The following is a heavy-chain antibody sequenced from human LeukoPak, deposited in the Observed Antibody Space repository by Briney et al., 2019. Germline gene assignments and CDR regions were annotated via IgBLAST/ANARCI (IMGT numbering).Heavy chain of an antibody. V-gene: IGHV3-53*01. J-gene: IGHJ4*02. CDR3: ARERTEWCSGGSCYSYFDY. CDR2: IYSGGST. D-gene: IGHD2-15*01. CDR1: GFTVSSNY. Sequence: GGSLRLSCAASGFTVSSNYMSWVRQAPGKGLEWVSVIYSGGSTYYADSVKGRFTISRDNSKNTLYLQMNSLRAEDTAVYYCARERTEWCSGGSCYSYFDYWGQGTLVTVSS.